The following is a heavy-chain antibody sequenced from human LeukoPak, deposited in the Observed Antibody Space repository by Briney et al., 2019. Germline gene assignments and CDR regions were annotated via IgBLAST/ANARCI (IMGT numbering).Heavy chain of an antibody. CDR1: GFTVSGSW. CDR2: INNDGSST. V-gene: IGHV3-74*01. J-gene: IGHJ4*02. CDR3: ARAGPNWRIDY. Sequence: GGSLRLSCAASGFTVSGSWIHWVRQAPGKGLLWVSLINNDGSSTTYAESVKGRFTISRDNAKNTLYLQMNSLRVDDKAMYYCARAGPNWRIDYWGQGTLVTVSS. D-gene: IGHD2-8*01.